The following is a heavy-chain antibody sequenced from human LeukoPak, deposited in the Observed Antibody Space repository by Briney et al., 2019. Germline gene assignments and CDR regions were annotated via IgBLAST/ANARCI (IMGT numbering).Heavy chain of an antibody. D-gene: IGHD3-22*01. V-gene: IGHV3-9*01. Sequence: GGSLRLSCAASGFTFDDYAMHWVRQAPGKGLEWVSGISWNSGSIGYADSVKGRFTISRDNAKNSLYLQMNSLRAEDTALCYCAKALNYYDSTGYINYFDYWGQGTLVTVSS. CDR3: AKALNYYDSTGYINYFDY. J-gene: IGHJ4*02. CDR2: ISWNSGSI. CDR1: GFTFDDYA.